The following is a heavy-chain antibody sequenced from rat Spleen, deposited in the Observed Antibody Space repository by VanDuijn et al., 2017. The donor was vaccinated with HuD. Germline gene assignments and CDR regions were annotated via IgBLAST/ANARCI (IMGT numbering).Heavy chain of an antibody. J-gene: IGHJ1*01. CDR1: GFTFSNYY. Sequence: EVQLAESGGGLVQPGRSMKLSCTALGFTFSNYYMAWVRQAPTKGLEWVASISPSGGTTYYRDSVKGRFTVSRDDAKSTLYLQMDSLRSADTATYYCARRNNGWYFDFWGPGTMVTVSS. CDR3: ARRNNGWYFDF. CDR2: ISPSGGTT. D-gene: IGHD1-10*01. V-gene: IGHV5-25*01.